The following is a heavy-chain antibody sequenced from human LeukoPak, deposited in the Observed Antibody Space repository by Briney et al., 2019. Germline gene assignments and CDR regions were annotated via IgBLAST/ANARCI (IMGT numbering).Heavy chain of an antibody. CDR3: ARDKTPVDTAMVMGNYFDY. J-gene: IGHJ4*02. CDR2: IYHSGST. Sequence: SETLSLTCTVSGYSISSGYYWGWIRQPPGKGLEWIGSIYHSGSTYYNPSLKSRVTISVDTSKNQFSLKLSSVTAADTAVYYCARDKTPVDTAMVMGNYFDYWGQGTLVTVSS. D-gene: IGHD5-18*01. V-gene: IGHV4-38-2*02. CDR1: GYSISSGYY.